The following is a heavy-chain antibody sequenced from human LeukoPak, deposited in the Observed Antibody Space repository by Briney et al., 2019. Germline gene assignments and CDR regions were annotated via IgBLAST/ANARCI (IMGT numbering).Heavy chain of an antibody. D-gene: IGHD5-18*01. Sequence: GGSLRLSCAASGFTFSSYSMIWVRQAPGKGLEWVSYISSSSSTIYYADSVKGRFTISRDNAKNSLYLQMKSLRAEDTAVYYCARHLSGVTGYSYGRGIDYWGQGTLVTVSS. CDR2: ISSSSSTI. CDR1: GFTFSSYS. V-gene: IGHV3-48*01. J-gene: IGHJ4*02. CDR3: ARHLSGVTGYSYGRGIDY.